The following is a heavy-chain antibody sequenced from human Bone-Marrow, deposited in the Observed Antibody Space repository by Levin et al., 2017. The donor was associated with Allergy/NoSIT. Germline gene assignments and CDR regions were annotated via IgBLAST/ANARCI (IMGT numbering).Heavy chain of an antibody. V-gene: IGHV3-9*01. Sequence: QPGGSLRLSCATSKFIFDDYGMYWVRQAPWKGLEWVSGISWNSGKTHYADSVKGRFIISRDNAKNSLYLQMNSLRTEDTALYYCVKSLNTMTIHDGFDFWGQGTMVTVSA. J-gene: IGHJ3*01. D-gene: IGHD1/OR15-1a*01. CDR1: KFIFDDYG. CDR3: VKSLNTMTIHDGFDF. CDR2: ISWNSGKT.